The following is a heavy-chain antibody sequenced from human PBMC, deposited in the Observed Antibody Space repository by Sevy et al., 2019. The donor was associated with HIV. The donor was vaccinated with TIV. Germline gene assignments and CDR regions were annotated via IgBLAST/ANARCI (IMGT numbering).Heavy chain of an antibody. Sequence: ASVKVSCKASGGTFSSYAISWVRQAPGQGLEWMGGIIPIFGTANYAQKFQGRVTLTADKSTSTAYMELSSLRSEDTAVYYCARAVVAATSYYYYMDVWGKGTTVTVSS. D-gene: IGHD2-15*01. CDR3: ARAVVAATSYYYYMDV. CDR2: IIPIFGTA. J-gene: IGHJ6*03. V-gene: IGHV1-69*06. CDR1: GGTFSSYA.